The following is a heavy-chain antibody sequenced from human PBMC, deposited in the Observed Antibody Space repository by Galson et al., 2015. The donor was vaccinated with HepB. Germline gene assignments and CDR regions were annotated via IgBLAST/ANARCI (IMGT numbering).Heavy chain of an antibody. CDR3: ARGVVFGWYSSVVDYFDY. Sequence: SVKVSCKASGSTFTSYAMHWVRQAPGQRLEWMGWINAGNGNTKYSQKFQGRVTITRDTSASTAYMELRRLRSEDTAVYYCARGVVFGWYSSVVDYFDYWGQGTLVTVSS. CDR1: GSTFTSYA. CDR2: INAGNGNT. J-gene: IGHJ4*02. V-gene: IGHV1-3*01. D-gene: IGHD6-19*01.